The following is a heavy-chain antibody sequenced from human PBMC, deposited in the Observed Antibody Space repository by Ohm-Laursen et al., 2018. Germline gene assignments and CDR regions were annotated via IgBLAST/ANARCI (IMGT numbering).Heavy chain of an antibody. CDR2: ISGSGGST. Sequence: GSLRLSCAASGFTFSSYAMSWVRQAPGKGLEWVSAISGSGGSTYYADPVKGRFTISRDNSKNTLFLQMSSLRAEDTAVYYCASLGYCSGGSCLWAFDIWGQGTMVTVSS. J-gene: IGHJ3*02. CDR3: ASLGYCSGGSCLWAFDI. CDR1: GFTFSSYA. V-gene: IGHV3-23*01. D-gene: IGHD2-15*01.